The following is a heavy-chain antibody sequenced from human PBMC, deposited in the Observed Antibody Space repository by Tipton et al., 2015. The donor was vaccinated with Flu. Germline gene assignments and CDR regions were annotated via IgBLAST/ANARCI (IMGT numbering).Heavy chain of an antibody. V-gene: IGHV3-64D*06. CDR3: VKYSGDNFLYSYYYMDV. J-gene: IGHJ6*03. CDR1: GFTFSHYA. D-gene: IGHD1-26*01. CDR2: ISSQGGTT. Sequence: SLRLSCSASGFTFSHYAMHWVRQAPGKGLEYVSAISSQGGTTYFSESVRGRFTISRDDSKNTLYLQMSSLRADDAAVYYCVKYSGDNFLYSYYYMDVWGKGTTVTVSS.